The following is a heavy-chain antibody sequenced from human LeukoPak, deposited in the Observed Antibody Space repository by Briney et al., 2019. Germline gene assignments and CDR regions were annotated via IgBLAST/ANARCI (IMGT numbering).Heavy chain of an antibody. Sequence: SETLSLTCAVYGGSFSGYYWSWIRQPPGKGLEWIGEINHSGSTNYNPSLKSRVTISVDTSKNQFSLRLSSVTAADTAVYHCARGSCSSTSCYTVWGQGTLVTVSS. J-gene: IGHJ4*02. V-gene: IGHV4-34*01. CDR3: ARGSCSSTSCYTV. CDR1: GGSFSGYY. D-gene: IGHD2-2*02. CDR2: INHSGST.